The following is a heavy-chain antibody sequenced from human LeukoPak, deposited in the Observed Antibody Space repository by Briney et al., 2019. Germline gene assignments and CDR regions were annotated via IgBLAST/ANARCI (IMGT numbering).Heavy chain of an antibody. CDR3: ARESSVSGWYIY. V-gene: IGHV3-53*04. CDR2: IYVDGST. CDR1: GFTVSNNF. D-gene: IGHD6-19*01. Sequence: GSLRLSCAASGFTVSNNFMGWVRQAPGTGLEWVSGIYVDGSTYYADSAKGRFTISRHNSESTLYLQMSSLRPEDTAVYYCARESSVSGWYIYWGQGTLVTVSS. J-gene: IGHJ4*02.